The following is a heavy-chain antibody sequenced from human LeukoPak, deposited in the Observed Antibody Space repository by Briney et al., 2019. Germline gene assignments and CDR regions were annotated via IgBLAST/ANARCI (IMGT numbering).Heavy chain of an antibody. J-gene: IGHJ4*02. CDR2: IYHSDST. Sequence: SETLSLTCTVSGASISTYYWSWIRQPPGKGLEWIGYIYHSDSTNYNPSLKSRVTISGDTSKNQFSLKLSSVTAADTAVYYCARILGGNHGPSFDYWGQGTLVTVSS. V-gene: IGHV4-59*01. CDR1: GASISTYY. CDR3: ARILGGNHGPSFDY. D-gene: IGHD3-10*01.